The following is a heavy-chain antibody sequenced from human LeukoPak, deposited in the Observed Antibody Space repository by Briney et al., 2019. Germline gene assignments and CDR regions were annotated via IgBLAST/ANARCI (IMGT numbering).Heavy chain of an antibody. V-gene: IGHV3-48*01. CDR2: ISDAVNTI. CDR1: GFVFSSYN. D-gene: IGHD3-16*01. Sequence: PGGSLRLSCVASGFVFSSYNMNWVRQAPGKGLEWISYISDAVNTIYYADSVKGRFTISRDNAKNSLYLQMNSLRAEDTALYYCARELDRHVADLTWGVWGKGTTVTVSS. J-gene: IGHJ6*04. CDR3: ARELDRHVADLTWGV.